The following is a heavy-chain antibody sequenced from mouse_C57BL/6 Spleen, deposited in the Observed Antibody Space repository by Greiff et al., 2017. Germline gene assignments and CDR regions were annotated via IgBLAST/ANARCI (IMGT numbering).Heavy chain of an antibody. Sequence: QVQLKESGPELVKPGASVKLSCKASGYTFTSYDINWVKQRPGQGLEWIGWIYPRDGSTKYNEKFKGKATLTVDTSSSTAYMELHSLTSEDSAVYFCATITTVVVPDYWGQGTTLTVSS. D-gene: IGHD1-1*01. V-gene: IGHV1-85*01. J-gene: IGHJ2*01. CDR2: IYPRDGST. CDR3: ATITTVVVPDY. CDR1: GYTFTSYD.